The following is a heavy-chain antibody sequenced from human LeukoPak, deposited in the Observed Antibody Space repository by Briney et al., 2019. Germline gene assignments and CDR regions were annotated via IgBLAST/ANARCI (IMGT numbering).Heavy chain of an antibody. V-gene: IGHV5-51*01. CDR1: GYRISSYW. CDR3: ARHWGGSSWYSMDV. CDR2: IYPGDSDS. D-gene: IGHD6-13*01. Sequence: GESLKISCKGSGYRISSYWIGWVRQMPGKGLEWMGIIYPGDSDSRYSPSFQGQVTISADQSISTAYLQWSSLKASDTAMYYCARHWGGSSWYSMDVWGKGTTVTISS. J-gene: IGHJ6*04.